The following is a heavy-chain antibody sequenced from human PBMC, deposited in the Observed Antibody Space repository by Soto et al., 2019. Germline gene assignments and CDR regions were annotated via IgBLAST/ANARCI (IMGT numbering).Heavy chain of an antibody. CDR3: ARDGLLFSGPYRPSRFDY. CDR2: IKHDTSEA. J-gene: IGHJ4*02. CDR1: GFKFRDYW. D-gene: IGHD3-16*02. Sequence: GGSLRLSCAASGFKFRDYWMSWVRQAPGKGLEWVGNIKHDTSEAHYADSVKGRFTITRDNIKNFVFLQMNGLRADDTASYYCARDGLLFSGPYRPSRFDYWGLGAQVTVSS. V-gene: IGHV3-7*03.